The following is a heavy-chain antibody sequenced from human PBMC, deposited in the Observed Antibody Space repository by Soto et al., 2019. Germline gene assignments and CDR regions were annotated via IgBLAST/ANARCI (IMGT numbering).Heavy chain of an antibody. J-gene: IGHJ4*02. D-gene: IGHD3-10*01. CDR3: AKDMGMAMVRGVIMNY. CDR2: ISWNSGSI. CDR1: GCTFYDYY. V-gene: IGHV3-9*01. Sequence: SLRLNWAASGCTFYDYYMHWVRQAPGKGLDWVTGISWNSGSIGYADSVKGRFTISRDNAKNSLYLQMNSLRAEDTALYYCAKDMGMAMVRGVIMNYWGQGTLVTVSS.